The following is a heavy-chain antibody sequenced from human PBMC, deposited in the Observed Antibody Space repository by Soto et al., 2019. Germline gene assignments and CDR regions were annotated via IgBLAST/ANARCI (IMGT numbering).Heavy chain of an antibody. CDR3: ARGDGATTLFDY. CDR1: EGTSTGLT. Sequence: QVQLVQSGAEVKKPGPRGKFSSRAPEGTSTGLTITGVHRAPGQGLEWLGRIIPILGIANYAQKFQGRVTITADKSTSTAYMELSSLRSEDTAVYYCARGDGATTLFDYWGQGTLVTVSS. D-gene: IGHD1-26*01. V-gene: IGHV1-69*02. CDR2: IIPILGIA. J-gene: IGHJ4*02.